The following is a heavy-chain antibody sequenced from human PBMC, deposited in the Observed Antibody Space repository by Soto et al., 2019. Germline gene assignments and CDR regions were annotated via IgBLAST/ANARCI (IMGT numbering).Heavy chain of an antibody. CDR1: GGSISSGGYY. CDR3: ARVTYSGSPIFDY. CDR2: IYYSGST. D-gene: IGHD1-26*01. V-gene: IGHV4-31*03. Sequence: SETLSLTCTGSGGSISSGGYYWSWIRQHPGKGLEWIGYIYYSGSTYYNPSLKSRVTISVDTSKNQFSLKLSSVTAADTAVYYCARVTYSGSPIFDYWGQGTLVTVSS. J-gene: IGHJ4*02.